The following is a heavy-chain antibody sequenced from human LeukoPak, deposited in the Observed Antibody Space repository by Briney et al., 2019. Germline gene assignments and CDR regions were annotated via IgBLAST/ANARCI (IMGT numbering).Heavy chain of an antibody. D-gene: IGHD3-22*01. CDR2: INPNSGGT. Sequence: ASVKVSCKASGYTFTSYYMHWVRQAPGQGLEWMGWINPNSGGTNFAQKFQGRVSMTRDTSISTAYMELSRLRSDDTAVFYCARELGSGYYRYFDYWGQGTLVTVSS. CDR3: ARELGSGYYRYFDY. V-gene: IGHV1-2*02. J-gene: IGHJ4*02. CDR1: GYTFTSYY.